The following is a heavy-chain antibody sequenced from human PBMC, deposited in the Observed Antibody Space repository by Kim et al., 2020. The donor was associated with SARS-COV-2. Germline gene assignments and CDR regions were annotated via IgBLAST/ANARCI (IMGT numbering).Heavy chain of an antibody. J-gene: IGHJ4*02. V-gene: IGHV3-74*01. CDR2: NKDGTNT. CDR3: TTAFEY. Sequence: NKDGTNTYYADHGRGRFPISRDNSKNMVYLQMNSLGAEDTALYYCTTAFEYWGQGTLVRLL.